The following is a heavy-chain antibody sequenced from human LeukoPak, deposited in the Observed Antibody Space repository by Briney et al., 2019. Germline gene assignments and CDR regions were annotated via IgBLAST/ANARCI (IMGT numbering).Heavy chain of an antibody. CDR3: AKVGSSGWYGDY. CDR1: GFTFSSYA. Sequence: GGSLRLSCAASGFTFSSYAMSWVRQAPRKGLEWVSAISGSGGSTYYADSVKGRFTISRDNSKNTLYLQMNSLRAEDTAVYYCAKVGSSGWYGDYWGQGTLVTVSS. CDR2: ISGSGGST. J-gene: IGHJ4*02. V-gene: IGHV3-23*01. D-gene: IGHD6-19*01.